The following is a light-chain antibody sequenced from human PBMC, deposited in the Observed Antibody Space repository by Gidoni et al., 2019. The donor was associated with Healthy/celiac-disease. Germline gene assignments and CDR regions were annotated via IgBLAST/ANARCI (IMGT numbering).Light chain of an antibody. CDR3: QQRSNWPPNT. Sequence: EFVLTQSPATLSLSPGERATLSCRASQSVSSYLAWYQQKPGQAPRLLIYDASNRATGIPARFSGSGSGTDFTLTISSLEPEDFAVYYGQQRSNWPPNTFGQGTKLEIK. V-gene: IGKV3-11*01. CDR2: DAS. CDR1: QSVSSY. J-gene: IGKJ2*01.